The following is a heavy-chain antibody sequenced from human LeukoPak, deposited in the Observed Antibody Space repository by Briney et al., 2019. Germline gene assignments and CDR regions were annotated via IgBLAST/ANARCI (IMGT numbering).Heavy chain of an antibody. CDR1: TFTFSNYA. Sequence: RGSLRLSCAASTFTFSNYAMHWVRQAPGKGLEWVAVISFDGSNKYYADSVRGRFTISRDNSKNTLYLQMNSLRAEDTAVYYCAREWRFGYDAFDIWGQGTMVTVSS. J-gene: IGHJ3*02. CDR3: AREWRFGYDAFDI. CDR2: ISFDGSNK. D-gene: IGHD3-10*01. V-gene: IGHV3-30-3*01.